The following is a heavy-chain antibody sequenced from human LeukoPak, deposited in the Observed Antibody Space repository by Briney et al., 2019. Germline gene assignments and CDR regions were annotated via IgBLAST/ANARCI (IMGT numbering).Heavy chain of an antibody. CDR2: ISRSGSSI. J-gene: IGHJ3*02. CDR3: ARDSYWLGGTIGAFDI. D-gene: IGHD3-10*01. CDR1: GFSFSSST. Sequence: PGGSLRLSCAASGFSFSSSTMNWVRQAPGRGLEWVSSISRSGSSIYYADSVKGRFTISRDTAKNSLYLQINSLRAEDTAVYYCARDSYWLGGTIGAFDIWGQGTMVTVSS. V-gene: IGHV3-21*01.